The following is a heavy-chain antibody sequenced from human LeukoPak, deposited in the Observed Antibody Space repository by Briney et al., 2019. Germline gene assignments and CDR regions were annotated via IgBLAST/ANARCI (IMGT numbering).Heavy chain of an antibody. Sequence: GGSLSLSCAASGFPFSSYAMSWVRQAPGKGLVWVSAICGSGGSTYYADSVKGRFTISRENSKLPLYLHIHTLRAEDTAVHYGAKGVTTLGIFDYWGQGTLVTVSS. CDR1: GFPFSSYA. D-gene: IGHD4-17*01. CDR3: AKGVTTLGIFDY. J-gene: IGHJ4*02. CDR2: ICGSGGST. V-gene: IGHV3-23*01.